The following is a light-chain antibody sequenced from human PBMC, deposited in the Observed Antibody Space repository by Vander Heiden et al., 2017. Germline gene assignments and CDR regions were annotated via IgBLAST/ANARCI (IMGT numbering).Light chain of an antibody. CDR2: AAS. CDR3: QQDDNNPYT. J-gene: IGKJ2*01. Sequence: SQTSQSPSSLSASVGDRVTITCQASQDISNYLNWYQQKPGKAPKLLIYAASSLQRGVPSRFSGSGSGTDFTLTISSLQPEDFATYYCQQDDNNPYTFGRGTKLEIK. CDR1: QDISNY. V-gene: IGKV1-39*01.